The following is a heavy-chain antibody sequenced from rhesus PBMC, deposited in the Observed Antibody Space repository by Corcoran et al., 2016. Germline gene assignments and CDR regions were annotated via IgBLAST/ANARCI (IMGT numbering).Heavy chain of an antibody. CDR2: VYGNRAST. Sequence: QVQLQESGPGLVKPSETLSLTCTVSGVSITVYHHWHWLRQAPGKGLEWIGAVYGNRASTNYNPSLKSRVTISKDTSKNQFSLRLTSVTAADTAVYYCARQGYTDHLGGLDSWGQGVVVTVSS. CDR3: ARQGYTDHLGGLDS. J-gene: IGHJ6*01. D-gene: IGHD2-39*02. V-gene: IGHV4-143*01. CDR1: GVSITVYHH.